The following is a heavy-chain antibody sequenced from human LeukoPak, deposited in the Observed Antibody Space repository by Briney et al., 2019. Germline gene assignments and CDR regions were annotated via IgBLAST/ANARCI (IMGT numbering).Heavy chain of an antibody. CDR2: INAGNGNT. CDR1: GGTFSSYA. V-gene: IGHV1-3*01. CDR3: ASGGITGTTLGY. J-gene: IGHJ4*02. D-gene: IGHD1-20*01. Sequence: ASVKVSCKASGGTFSSYAISWVRQAPGQRLEWMGWINAGNGNTKYSQKFQGRVTITRDTSASTAYMELSSLRSEDTAVYYCASGGITGTTLGYWGQGTLVTVSS.